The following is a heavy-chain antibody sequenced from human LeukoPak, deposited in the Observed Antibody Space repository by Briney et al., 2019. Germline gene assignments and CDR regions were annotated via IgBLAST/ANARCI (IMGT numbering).Heavy chain of an antibody. Sequence: GSLRLPCAAFGFPFSSYGLHWVRPAPGKGLEWGAVIWYDGSNKYYADSVKGRFTISRDNSKNTLYLQMNSLRAEDTAVYYCARDSVSTIAAAGSLIDYWGQGTLVTVSS. CDR2: IWYDGSNK. CDR1: GFPFSSYG. CDR3: ARDSVSTIAAAGSLIDY. J-gene: IGHJ4*02. V-gene: IGHV3-33*01. D-gene: IGHD6-13*01.